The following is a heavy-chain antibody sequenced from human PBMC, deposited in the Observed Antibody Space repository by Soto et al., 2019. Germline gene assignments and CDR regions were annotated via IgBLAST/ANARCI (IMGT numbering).Heavy chain of an antibody. CDR1: GFTFSSYS. J-gene: IGHJ6*03. V-gene: IGHV3-48*01. CDR2: ISSSSSTI. D-gene: IGHD2-2*01. CDR3: ARDGRYCSSTSCYGEYYYYYYMDV. Sequence: GGSLRLSCAASGFTFSSYSMNWVRQAPGKGLEWVSYISSSSSTIYYADSVKGRFTISRDNAKKSLYLKMNSLRAEDTVVYYCARDGRYCSSTSCYGEYYYYYYMDVWGKGTTVTVSS.